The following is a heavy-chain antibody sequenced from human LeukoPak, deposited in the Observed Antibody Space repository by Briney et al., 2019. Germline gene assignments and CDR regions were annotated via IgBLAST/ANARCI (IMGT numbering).Heavy chain of an antibody. CDR2: IYHSGST. CDR3: ARDRSTYYYYYYMDV. D-gene: IGHD1-26*01. Sequence: SETLSLTCTVSGYSISSGYYWGWIRQPPGKGLEWIGSIYHSGSTYYNPSLKSRVTISVDTSKNQFSLKLSSVTAADTAVYYCARDRSTYYYYYYMDVWGKGTTVTISS. J-gene: IGHJ6*03. V-gene: IGHV4-38-2*02. CDR1: GYSISSGYY.